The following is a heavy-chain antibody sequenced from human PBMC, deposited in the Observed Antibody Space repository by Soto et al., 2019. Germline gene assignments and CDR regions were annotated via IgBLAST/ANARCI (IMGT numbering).Heavy chain of an antibody. CDR2: IYSSGST. J-gene: IGHJ4*02. V-gene: IGHV4-4*07. CDR1: GGSISQYY. Sequence: QVQLQESGPGLVKPSETLSLSCGVSGGSISQYYWSWIRQPAGKGLEWVGRIYSSGSTNYNPYLESGVTMSVETTKNKSSLKLRSVPAADTAVDYCARGPGGFGDFSLDYWGQGTLVTVSS. D-gene: IGHD3-10*01. CDR3: ARGPGGFGDFSLDY.